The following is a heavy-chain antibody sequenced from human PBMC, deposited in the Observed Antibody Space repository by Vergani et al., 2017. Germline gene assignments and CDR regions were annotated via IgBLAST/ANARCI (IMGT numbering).Heavy chain of an antibody. CDR1: GVTFSSYS. V-gene: IGHV3-48*01. J-gene: IGHJ4*02. D-gene: IGHD2-15*01. Sequence: EVQLVESGGGLVQPGGSLRLSCAASGVTFSSYSMNWVRQAPGKGLEWVSYISSSSSTIYYADSVKGRFTISRDNAKNSLYLQMNSLRAEDTAVYYCAIINNVVAALFDYWGQGTLVTVSS. CDR3: AIINNVVAALFDY. CDR2: ISSSSSTI.